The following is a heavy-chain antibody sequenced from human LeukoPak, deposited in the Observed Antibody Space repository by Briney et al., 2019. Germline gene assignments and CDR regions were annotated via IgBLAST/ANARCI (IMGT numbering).Heavy chain of an antibody. Sequence: GGSLTLTCAASGFTFSSYGMHWARQAPGKGLEWLAAIRYAASNTYYADSVKGRFTISRDNYKNTLYLQLSSLRAEDTAVHYCAKPYLGGGYATLNWFDPWGQGTLVTVSS. CDR2: IRYAASNT. D-gene: IGHD3-16*01. J-gene: IGHJ5*02. CDR1: GFTFSSYG. CDR3: AKPYLGGGYATLNWFDP. V-gene: IGHV3-33*06.